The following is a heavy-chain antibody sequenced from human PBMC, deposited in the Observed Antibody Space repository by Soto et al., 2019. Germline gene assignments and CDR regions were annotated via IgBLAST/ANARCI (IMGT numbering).Heavy chain of an antibody. V-gene: IGHV3-30*18. CDR3: AKDRSPDSSGYMEYYFDY. D-gene: IGHD3-22*01. J-gene: IGHJ4*02. CDR1: GFTFSSYG. CDR2: ISYDGINK. Sequence: PGGSLRLSCVASGFTFSSYGMHWVRQAPGKGLEWVAAISYDGINKYHADSVKGRFTISRDNSKNTPYLQVNSLRAEDTAVYYCAKDRSPDSSGYMEYYFDYWGQGTLVTVSS.